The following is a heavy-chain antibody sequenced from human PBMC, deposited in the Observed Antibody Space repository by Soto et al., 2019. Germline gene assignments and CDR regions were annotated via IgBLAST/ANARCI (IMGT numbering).Heavy chain of an antibody. CDR2: IYYSGST. D-gene: IGHD3-22*01. V-gene: IGHV4-59*01. CDR3: ARDHRYYYDSSGYYWYFDL. J-gene: IGHJ2*01. Sequence: QVQLQESGPGLVKPSETLSLTCTVSGGSISSYYWSWIRQPPGKGLEWIGYIYYSGSTNYNPSLKSRVTISVDTSKNQFPLKLSSVTAADTAVYYCARDHRYYYDSSGYYWYFDLWGRGTLVTVSS. CDR1: GGSISSYY.